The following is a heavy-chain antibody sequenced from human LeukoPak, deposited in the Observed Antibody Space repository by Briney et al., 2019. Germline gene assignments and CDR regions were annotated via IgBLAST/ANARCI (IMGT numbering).Heavy chain of an antibody. CDR1: GGTFSSYA. Sequence: GSSVKVSCKASGGTFSSYAISWVRQAPGQGLEWMGGIIPIFGTANYAQKFQGRVTITADKSTSTAYMELSSLRSEDTAVYYCARGGVFYNWNDYYMDVWGKGTTVTVSS. V-gene: IGHV1-69*06. CDR2: IIPIFGTA. CDR3: ARGGVFYNWNDYYMDV. J-gene: IGHJ6*03. D-gene: IGHD1-1*01.